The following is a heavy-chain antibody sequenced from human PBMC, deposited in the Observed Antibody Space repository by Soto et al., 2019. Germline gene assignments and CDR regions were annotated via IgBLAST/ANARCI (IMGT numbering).Heavy chain of an antibody. V-gene: IGHV4-59*08. CDR3: ARQARIAVPCTILYYLDY. D-gene: IGHD6-19*01. CDR2: IYYSGST. CDR1: GGSISSYY. Sequence: QVQLQEAGPGLVKPSETLSLTCTVSGGSISSYYWSWIRQPPGKGLEWIGYIYYSGSTNYNPSLTTHVTRSVDTSKNQFSLKLRSVTAAYTAVHYWARQARIAVPCTILYYLDYGGKGTLVTVSS. J-gene: IGHJ4*02.